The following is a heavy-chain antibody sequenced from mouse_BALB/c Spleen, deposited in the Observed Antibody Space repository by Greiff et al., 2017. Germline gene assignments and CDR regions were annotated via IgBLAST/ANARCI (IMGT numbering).Heavy chain of an antibody. CDR2: IDPANGNT. Sequence: VQLQQSGAELVKPGASVKLSCTASGFNIKDTYMHWVKQRPEQGLEWIGRIDPANGNTKYDPKFQGKATITADTSSNTAYLQLSSLTSEDTAVYYCARSNAPQGYWYFDVWGAGTTVTVSS. J-gene: IGHJ1*01. CDR1: GFNIKDTY. V-gene: IGHV14-3*02. CDR3: ARSNAPQGYWYFDV.